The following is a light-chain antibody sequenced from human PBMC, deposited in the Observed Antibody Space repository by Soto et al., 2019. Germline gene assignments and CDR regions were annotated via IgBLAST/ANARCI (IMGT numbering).Light chain of an antibody. V-gene: IGLV2-23*01. Sequence: QSALIQPASVSGSPGQSVTISCTGTSSDSLSYDAVSWYQNRPGKAPKLIIYEGNKRSSGVSSRYSGSRSDNMASLTISGLQAEDEADYYCCSYVYTNSWVFGGGTKLTVL. CDR3: CSYVYTNSWV. CDR1: SSDSLSYDA. J-gene: IGLJ3*02. CDR2: EGN.